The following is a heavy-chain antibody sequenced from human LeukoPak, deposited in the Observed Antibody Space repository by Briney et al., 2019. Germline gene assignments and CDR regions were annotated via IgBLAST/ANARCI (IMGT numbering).Heavy chain of an antibody. CDR2: IYYSGST. D-gene: IGHD3/OR15-3a*01. CDR1: GGSINNYY. J-gene: IGHJ4*02. V-gene: IGHV4-59*01. Sequence: PSETLSLTCTVSGGSINNYYWSWIRQPPGKGLELIGYIYYSGSTNYNTSLKGRVTMSVDTSKNQFSLKVNSVTAADTAVYYCARRTGYYDGFDYWGQGTLVTVSS. CDR3: ARRTGYYDGFDY.